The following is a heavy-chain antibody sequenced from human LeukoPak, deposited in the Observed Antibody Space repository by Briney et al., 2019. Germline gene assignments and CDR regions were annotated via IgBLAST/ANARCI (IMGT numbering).Heavy chain of an antibody. V-gene: IGHV3-48*01. J-gene: IGHJ6*02. CDR2: ISSTSTTI. Sequence: GVYLRLNSSAYGFTFSSYSMNWVRQAPGQALEWVSYISSTSTTIFYADTVKDRFTISRDNAKNSLYLQMNSLIAEDTAVYYCARDPSRSQDYYYYGMDVWGQGTTVTVSS. CDR3: ARDPSRSQDYYYYGMDV. CDR1: GFTFSSYS.